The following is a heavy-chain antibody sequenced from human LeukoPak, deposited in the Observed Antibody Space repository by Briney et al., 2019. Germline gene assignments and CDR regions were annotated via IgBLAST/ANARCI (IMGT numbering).Heavy chain of an antibody. J-gene: IGHJ4*02. CDR2: ISYDGSNK. D-gene: IGHD1-26*01. V-gene: IGHV3-30-3*01. CDR1: GFTFSSYA. CDR3: AREPGLVGATEPFDY. Sequence: GGSLRLSCAASGFTFSSYAMHWVRQAPGKGLEWVAVISYDGSNKYYADSVKGRFTISRDNSKNTLYLQMNSLRAEDTAVYYRAREPGLVGATEPFDYWGQGTLVTVSS.